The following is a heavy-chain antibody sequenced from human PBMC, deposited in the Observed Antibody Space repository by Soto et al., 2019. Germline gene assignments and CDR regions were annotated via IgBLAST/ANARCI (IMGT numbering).Heavy chain of an antibody. J-gene: IGHJ4*02. CDR3: ARAGGTTVTGLWHFDS. D-gene: IGHD4-17*01. CDR1: GFTFNTYS. CDR2: IWYDGAQK. V-gene: IGHV3-33*01. Sequence: GGSLRLSCEASGFTFNTYSMHWVRQPPGKGLEWLAAIWYDGAQKYYADSVKGRFIISRDNSKKTLYLEMNSLRAEDTAVYYCARAGGTTVTGLWHFDSWGQGTLVTVSS.